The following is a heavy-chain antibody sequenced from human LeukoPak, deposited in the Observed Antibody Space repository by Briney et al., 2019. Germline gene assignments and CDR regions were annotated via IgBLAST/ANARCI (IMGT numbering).Heavy chain of an antibody. CDR1: GFTFSIHW. CDR3: ARGAGRQQLEQNY. Sequence: PGGSLRLSCVAPGFTFSIHWMSWVRQAPGRGPEWLAIVKEDGSVIWDVVSVRGRFTISRDNAKNSLYLQMNSLRAEDTAVYYCARGAGRQQLEQNYWGQGNLVTVSS. V-gene: IGHV3-7*01. CDR2: VKEDGSVI. J-gene: IGHJ4*02. D-gene: IGHD6-13*01.